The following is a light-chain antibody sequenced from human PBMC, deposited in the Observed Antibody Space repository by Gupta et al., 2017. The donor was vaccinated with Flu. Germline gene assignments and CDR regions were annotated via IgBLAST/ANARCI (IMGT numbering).Light chain of an antibody. Sequence: DIEMTQSPSSLSASVGDRVTITCRASQSIDNYLNWYQQIPGKVPKLLIYGASNLQSGVPPRFSGSGSGTDFTLTISSLQPEDVAIYYCQQSYNPLWTFGQGTKVELK. CDR3: QQSYNPLWT. CDR1: QSIDNY. J-gene: IGKJ1*01. V-gene: IGKV1-39*01. CDR2: GAS.